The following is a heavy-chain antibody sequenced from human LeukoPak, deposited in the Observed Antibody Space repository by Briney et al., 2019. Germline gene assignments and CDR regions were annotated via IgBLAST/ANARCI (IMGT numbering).Heavy chain of an antibody. CDR3: TRVPYGDYWSSDY. CDR1: GFTFSSYS. D-gene: IGHD4-17*01. Sequence: GGSLRLSCAASGFTFSSYSMNWVRQAPGKGLEWVSSISSSSSYIYYADSVKGRFTISRDNAKNSLYLQMNSLRVEDTAIYYCTRVPYGDYWSSDYWGQGTLVTVSS. J-gene: IGHJ4*02. CDR2: ISSSSSYI. V-gene: IGHV3-21*03.